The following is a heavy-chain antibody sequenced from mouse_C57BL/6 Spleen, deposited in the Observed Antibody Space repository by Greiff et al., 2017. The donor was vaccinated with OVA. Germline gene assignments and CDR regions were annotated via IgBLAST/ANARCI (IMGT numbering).Heavy chain of an antibody. CDR1: GFTFSSYA. Sequence: EVQGVESGGGLVKPGGSLKLSCAASGFTFSSYAMSWVRQTPEKRLEWVATISDGGSYTYYPDNVKGRFTISRDNAKNNLYLQMSHLKSEDTAMYYCARGDGGDMDYWGKGTSVTVSS. CDR3: ARGDGGDMDY. V-gene: IGHV5-4*01. CDR2: ISDGGSYT. J-gene: IGHJ4*01. D-gene: IGHD2-13*01.